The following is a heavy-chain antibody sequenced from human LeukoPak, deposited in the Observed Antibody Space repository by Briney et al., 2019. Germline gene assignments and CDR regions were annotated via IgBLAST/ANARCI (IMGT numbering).Heavy chain of an antibody. V-gene: IGHV2-5*02. Sequence: SGPTLVNPTQTLTLTCTFSGFSLSSSGVGVGWIRQPPEKALEWLALIYWDDDKRYSPSLKTRLTITKDTSKNQVVLTMTNMDPVDTATYYCAHYSSSWCYFGSWGQGTLVTVSS. J-gene: IGHJ4*02. D-gene: IGHD6-13*01. CDR2: IYWDDDK. CDR1: GFSLSSSGVG. CDR3: AHYSSSWCYFGS.